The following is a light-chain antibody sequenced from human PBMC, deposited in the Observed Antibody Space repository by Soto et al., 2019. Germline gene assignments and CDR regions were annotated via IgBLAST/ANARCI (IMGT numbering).Light chain of an antibody. CDR2: RNF. CDR1: ASNIGSKT. J-gene: IGLJ1*01. V-gene: IGLV1-44*01. Sequence: QCVLTQPPSASWTPGQRVSISCSGSASNIGSKTVDWYQQLPGTAPQLLIHRNFQRPSGVPARFSASTSGTSASLAITALQSEDEADYYCAAWDDSLDAYVFGTGTKVTVL. CDR3: AAWDDSLDAYV.